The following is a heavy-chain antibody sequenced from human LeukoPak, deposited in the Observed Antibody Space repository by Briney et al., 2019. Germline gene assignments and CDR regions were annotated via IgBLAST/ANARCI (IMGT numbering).Heavy chain of an antibody. V-gene: IGHV1-24*01. J-gene: IGHJ4*02. CDR1: GYTLTELS. CDR2: FDPEDGET. Sequence: EASVKVSCKVSGYTLTELSMHWVRQAPGKGLEWMGGFDPEDGETIYAQKFQGRVTMTEYTSTDTAYMELSSLRSEDTAVYYCATAGYSSGWYPFDYWGQGTLVTVSS. D-gene: IGHD6-19*01. CDR3: ATAGYSSGWYPFDY.